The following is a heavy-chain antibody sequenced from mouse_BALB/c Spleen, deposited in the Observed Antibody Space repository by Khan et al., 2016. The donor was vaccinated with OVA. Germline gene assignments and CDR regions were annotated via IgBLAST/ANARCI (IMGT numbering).Heavy chain of an antibody. CDR3: ARPPYFSYAMDN. V-gene: IGHV9-3-1*01. CDR1: GHTFTNYG. D-gene: IGHD2-10*01. Sequence: QIQLVQSGPELKKPGETVKISCKAPGHTFTNYGMNWVKQPPGKGLKWMGWINTYTGEPTYADDFNGRFAFSLETSASTAYLQINNLQNEDTATYFCARPPYFSYAMDNWGQGTSVTVSS. CDR2: INTYTGEP. J-gene: IGHJ4*01.